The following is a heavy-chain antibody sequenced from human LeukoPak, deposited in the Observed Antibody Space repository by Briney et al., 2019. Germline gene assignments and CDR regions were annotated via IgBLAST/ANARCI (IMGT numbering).Heavy chain of an antibody. CDR3: ARGSYGDYVRFDY. CDR1: GFTFSSYS. J-gene: IGHJ4*02. D-gene: IGHD4-17*01. Sequence: GGSLRLSCAASGFTFSSYSMNWVRQAPGKGLEWVSSISSSSSYIYYADSVKGRFTISRDNAKNSLYLQMNSLRAEDTAVYYCARGSYGDYVRFDYWGQGTLVTVSS. V-gene: IGHV3-21*01. CDR2: ISSSSSYI.